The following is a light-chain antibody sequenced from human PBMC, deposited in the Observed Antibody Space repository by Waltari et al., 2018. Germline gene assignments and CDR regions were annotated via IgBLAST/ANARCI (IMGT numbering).Light chain of an antibody. CDR3: QQYDAYART. V-gene: IGKV1-5*03. J-gene: IGKJ4*02. Sequence: DIQMTQSPSTLSASVGDRVTITCRASQSIRSSLAWYQQKPGKAPKLLIYEASSLESGVPSRFSGSGSGTEFTLTISSLQPDDIATYFCQQYDAYARTFGGGTKVEIK. CDR2: EAS. CDR1: QSIRSS.